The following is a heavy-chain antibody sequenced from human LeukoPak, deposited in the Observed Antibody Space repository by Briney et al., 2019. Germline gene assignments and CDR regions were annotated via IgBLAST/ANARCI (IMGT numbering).Heavy chain of an antibody. D-gene: IGHD2-8*02. CDR2: IDPSYRRA. J-gene: IGHJ6*02. V-gene: IGHV1-46*01. Sequence: GASVKVSCKTSGHTFTTYYLNWVRQAPGQGLEWMGKIDPSYRRAFYAQKFQGRVTMTRDTSTSTVYMELSSLTSEDTAVYFCARVMGYCTVSSCPGMDVWGQGTTVTVSS. CDR3: ARVMGYCTVSSCPGMDV. CDR1: GHTFTTYY.